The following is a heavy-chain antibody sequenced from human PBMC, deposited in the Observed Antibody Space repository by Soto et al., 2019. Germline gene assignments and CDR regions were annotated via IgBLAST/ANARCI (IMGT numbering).Heavy chain of an antibody. D-gene: IGHD1-1*01. CDR2: ISGSGGSK. CDR1: GFTFSSYW. Sequence: GGSLRLSCAASGFTFSSYWMSWVRQAPGKGLEWVSAISGSGGSKYYADSVKGRFTISRDNSKNTLYLQMNSLRAEDTAVYYCAKDVYKDYYMDVWGKGTTVTVSS. J-gene: IGHJ6*03. V-gene: IGHV3-23*01. CDR3: AKDVYKDYYMDV.